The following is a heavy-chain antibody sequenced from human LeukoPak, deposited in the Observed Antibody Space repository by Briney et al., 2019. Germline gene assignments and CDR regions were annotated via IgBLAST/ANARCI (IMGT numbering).Heavy chain of an antibody. J-gene: IGHJ4*02. CDR2: ISGSGDTI. V-gene: IGHV3-48*03. CDR1: GFTFSSYE. Sequence: GGSLRLSCVTSGFTFSSYEMNWVRQAPGKGLEWVSYISGSGDTIYYADSVKGRFTVSRDNAKHSLYLQMSSLRVDDTAVYYCTPAVPSVLKGQWGQGTLVTVSS. CDR3: TPAVPSVLKGQ.